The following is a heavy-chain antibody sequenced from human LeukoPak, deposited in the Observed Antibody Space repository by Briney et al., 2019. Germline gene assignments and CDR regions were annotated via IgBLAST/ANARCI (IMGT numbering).Heavy chain of an antibody. D-gene: IGHD3-16*01. CDR2: ISWDGGST. Sequence: QPGGSLRLSCAASGFTFDDYAMHWVRQAPGKGLEWVPLISWDGGSTYYADSVKGRFTISRDNSKNSLYLQMNSLRAEDTALYYCAKVGDPYMRNYYYMDVWGKGTTVTVSS. CDR1: GFTFDDYA. J-gene: IGHJ6*03. CDR3: AKVGDPYMRNYYYMDV. V-gene: IGHV3-43D*03.